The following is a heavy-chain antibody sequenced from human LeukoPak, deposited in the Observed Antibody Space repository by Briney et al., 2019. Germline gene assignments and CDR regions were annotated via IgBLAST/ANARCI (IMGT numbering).Heavy chain of an antibody. CDR1: GGSFSAYY. V-gene: IGHV4-34*01. Sequence: SETLSLTCAVYGGSFSAYYWSWIRQPPGKGLEWIGEINHSGTTNYNPSLKSRVTISVDTSKNQFSLKASSVTAADTAVYYCARGWKDPRYSGSYWFDPWGQGTLVTVSS. J-gene: IGHJ5*02. CDR2: INHSGTT. CDR3: ARGWKDPRYSGSYWFDP. D-gene: IGHD1-26*01.